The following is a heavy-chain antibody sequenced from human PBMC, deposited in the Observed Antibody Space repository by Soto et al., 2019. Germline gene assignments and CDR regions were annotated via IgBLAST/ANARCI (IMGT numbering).Heavy chain of an antibody. CDR2: IRYSGNT. CDR1: GGSIGSGDYY. D-gene: IGHD2-2*01. CDR3: VGRKRVENCGANSCYVTD. V-gene: IGHV4-39*01. Sequence: QLQLQESGPGLVKPSETLSLTCTVFGGSIGSGDYYGGWIRQPPGKGLEWIGSIRYSGNTFYSPSLKSRVTISVDTSKNQLTRRLNSVTAKDTALYFCVGRKRVENCGANSCYVTDWGQGTLVTVSS. J-gene: IGHJ4*02.